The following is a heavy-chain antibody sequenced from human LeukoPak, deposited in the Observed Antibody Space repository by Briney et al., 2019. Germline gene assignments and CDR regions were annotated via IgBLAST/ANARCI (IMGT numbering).Heavy chain of an antibody. Sequence: GGSLRLSCAASGFTFSSYAMSWVRQAPGKGLEWVSAISSSGGSTYYADSVRGRFTISRDRSKNTLFLQMNSLRAEDTAVYYCAKDQGDDSSGYYPPGYYGLDVWGQGTTVTVSS. CDR1: GFTFSSYA. CDR2: ISSSGGST. CDR3: AKDQGDDSSGYYPPGYYGLDV. V-gene: IGHV3-23*01. J-gene: IGHJ6*02. D-gene: IGHD3-22*01.